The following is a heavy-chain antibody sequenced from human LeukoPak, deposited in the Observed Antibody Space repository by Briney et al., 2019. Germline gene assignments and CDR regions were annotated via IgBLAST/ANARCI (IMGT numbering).Heavy chain of an antibody. J-gene: IGHJ6*03. Sequence: SETLSLTCSVSGDSIDGYYWSWIRQPPGKGLEWIGYIFYSGSTNYNPSLKSRVTISVDTSKNQFSLKLSSVTAADTAVYYCARRGCSSTSCRLHYYYYMDVWGKGTTVTISS. CDR2: IFYSGST. V-gene: IGHV4-59*12. CDR1: GDSIDGYY. CDR3: ARRGCSSTSCRLHYYYYMDV. D-gene: IGHD2-2*01.